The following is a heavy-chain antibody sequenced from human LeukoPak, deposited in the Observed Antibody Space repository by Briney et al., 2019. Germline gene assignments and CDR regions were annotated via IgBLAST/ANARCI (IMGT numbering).Heavy chain of an antibody. CDR2: IYFSGKT. CDR3: VRHPKSSSDIVVAFDP. D-gene: IGHD3-22*01. V-gene: IGHV4-39*01. CDR1: GGSINSSSDY. J-gene: IGHJ5*02. Sequence: KSSETLSLTCTVSGGSINSSSDYWAWIRQPPGKGLEWIGSIYFSGKTYYNPSLRSRVTISVDTSKNQFSLKLNSVTAADTAAYYCVRHPKSSSDIVVAFDPWGQGTLVIVSS.